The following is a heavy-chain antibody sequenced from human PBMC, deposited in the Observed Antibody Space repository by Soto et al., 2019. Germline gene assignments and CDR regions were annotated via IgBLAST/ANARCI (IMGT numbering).Heavy chain of an antibody. V-gene: IGHV3-33*01. D-gene: IGHD4-17*01. CDR2: IWYDGSNK. CDR3: ARGGGPTAVLGY. J-gene: IGHJ4*02. CDR1: GFTFSSYG. Sequence: QVQLVESGGGVVQPGRSLRLSCAASGFTFSSYGVHWVRQAPGKGLEWVAVIWYDGSNKYYADSVKGRFTISRDNSKNTLYLQMNSLRAEDTAVYYCARGGGPTAVLGYWGQGTLVTVSS.